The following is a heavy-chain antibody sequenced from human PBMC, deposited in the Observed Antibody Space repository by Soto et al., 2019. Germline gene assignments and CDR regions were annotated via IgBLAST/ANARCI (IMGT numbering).Heavy chain of an antibody. CDR3: ARHSGYCSGGSCYDYFQH. J-gene: IGHJ1*01. V-gene: IGHV4-59*08. D-gene: IGHD2-15*01. CDR2: IYYSGST. CDR1: GGSISSYY. Sequence: QVQLQESGPGLVKPSETLSLTCTVSGGSISSYYWSWIRQPPGKGLEWIGYIYYSGSTNYNPSLKSRVTISVDTSKNQFSLKLSSVTAADTAVYYCARHSGYCSGGSCYDYFQHWGQGTLVTVSS.